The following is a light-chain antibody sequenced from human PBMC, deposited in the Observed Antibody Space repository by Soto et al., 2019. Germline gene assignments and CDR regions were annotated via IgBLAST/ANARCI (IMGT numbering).Light chain of an antibody. Sequence: EIVMTQSPATLSVSPGERATLSCRASQSVSSSYLAWYQQKPGQAPRLLIYGASSRATGIPDRFSGSGSGTDFTLTISRLEPEDFAVYYCQQYGSSPPGGTFGQGTKVDIK. V-gene: IGKV3-20*01. CDR3: QQYGSSPPGGT. CDR2: GAS. J-gene: IGKJ1*01. CDR1: QSVSSSY.